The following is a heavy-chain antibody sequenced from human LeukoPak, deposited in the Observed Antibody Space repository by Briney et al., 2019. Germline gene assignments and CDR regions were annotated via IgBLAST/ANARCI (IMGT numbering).Heavy chain of an antibody. CDR1: GYSISSGYY. CDR3: ARDRWGTTVTTFYI. V-gene: IGHV4-38-2*02. Sequence: PSESLSLTCTVSGYSISSGYYWGWIRQPPGKGLEWIGSIYHSGSTYYNPSLKSRVTISVDTSKNQFSLKLSSVTAADTAVYYCARDRWGTTVTTFYIWGQGTLVTVSS. J-gene: IGHJ1*01. CDR2: IYHSGST. D-gene: IGHD4-17*01.